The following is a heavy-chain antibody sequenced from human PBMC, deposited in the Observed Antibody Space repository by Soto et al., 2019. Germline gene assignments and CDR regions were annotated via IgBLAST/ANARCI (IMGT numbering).Heavy chain of an antibody. CDR2: INHSGNT. J-gene: IGHJ4*02. Sequence: QVQLQQWGAGLLKPSETLSLSCAVYGGSFSGYYWSWIRQPPGRGLEWIGEINHSGNTNYNPSLKSRVTXXEXMXXNQFSLKLSSVTAADTAVYYCARGKFYSGSGTYGYWGQGTLVTVSS. CDR1: GGSFSGYY. D-gene: IGHD3-10*01. CDR3: ARGKFYSGSGTYGY. V-gene: IGHV4-34*01.